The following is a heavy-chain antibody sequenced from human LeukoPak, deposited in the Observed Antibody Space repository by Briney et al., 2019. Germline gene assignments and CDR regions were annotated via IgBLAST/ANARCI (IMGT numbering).Heavy chain of an antibody. J-gene: IGHJ4*02. D-gene: IGHD2-2*01. CDR3: AKGDCSSTSCYVPRFDY. Sequence: PGGSLRLSCAASGFTFDDYAMHWVRQAPGKGLEWVSGISWNSGSIGYADSVKGRFTISRDNAKNSLYLQMNSLRAEDTALYYCAKGDCSSTSCYVPRFDYWGQGTLVTVSS. CDR2: ISWNSGSI. CDR1: GFTFDDYA. V-gene: IGHV3-9*01.